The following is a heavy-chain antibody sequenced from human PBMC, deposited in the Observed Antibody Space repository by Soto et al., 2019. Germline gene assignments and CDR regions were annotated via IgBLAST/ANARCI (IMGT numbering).Heavy chain of an antibody. CDR3: ARVASDYINSVDH. D-gene: IGHD4-4*01. J-gene: IGHJ4*02. CDR1: GFTFNAYA. V-gene: IGHV3-23*01. Sequence: DVQLLESGGGLVQPGGSLRLSCAASGFTFNAYAMTWVRQAPGKGLEWVSAIGGSGGNRYYAGSVRGRFTISRDNSKDTVDLQMNSLRVEDTAVYYCARVASDYINSVDHWGQGIPVSVSS. CDR2: IGGSGGNR.